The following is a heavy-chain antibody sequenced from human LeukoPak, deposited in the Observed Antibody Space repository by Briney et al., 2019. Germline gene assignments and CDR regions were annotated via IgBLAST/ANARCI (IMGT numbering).Heavy chain of an antibody. Sequence: SAALSLPCAVYGGSFIGYYWSWIRPPPGKGLEWIGEINHSGSTNYNPALKSRVTISVDTSKNHFYLKLSTVTAADTAVYYCARGIAVAGKVGGLDYWGQGTLVTVSS. CDR3: ARGIAVAGKVGGLDY. D-gene: IGHD6-19*01. CDR1: GGSFIGYY. J-gene: IGHJ4*02. V-gene: IGHV4-34*01. CDR2: INHSGST.